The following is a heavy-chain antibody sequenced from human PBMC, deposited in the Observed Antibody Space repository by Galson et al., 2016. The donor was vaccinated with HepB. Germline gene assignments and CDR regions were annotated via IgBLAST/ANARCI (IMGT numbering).Heavy chain of an antibody. CDR2: IYPRDSDT. J-gene: IGHJ6*02. CDR3: TRRNYYDSGNFDYYYGMDV. CDR1: GYSFSNYW. D-gene: IGHD3-10*01. Sequence: QSGAEVKKPGESLTISCKASGYSFSNYWIGWVRQMPGKGLEWMAVIYPRDSDTKYSPSFQGQVTISADKSTSTAYLQWSSLEASDTAMYYCTRRNYYDSGNFDYYYGMDVWGQGTMVTVSS. V-gene: IGHV5-51*03.